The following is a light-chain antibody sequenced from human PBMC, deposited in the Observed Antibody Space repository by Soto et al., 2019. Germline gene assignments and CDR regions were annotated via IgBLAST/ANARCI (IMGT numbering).Light chain of an antibody. CDR3: XXXQSLPFT. J-gene: IGKJ3*01. Sequence: DIQMTQSPSSLSASVGDRVTITCQASQXXXXXLNWYHQRPGKAPKFLIYDASYLETGVPSRFSGSGSGTDFTFTISSLQPXDIGXXYXXXXQSLPFTFGPGTTVDIK. CDR1: QXXXXX. CDR2: DAS. V-gene: IGKV1-33*01.